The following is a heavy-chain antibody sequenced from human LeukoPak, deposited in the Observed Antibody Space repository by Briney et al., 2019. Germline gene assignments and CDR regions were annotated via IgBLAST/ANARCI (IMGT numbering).Heavy chain of an antibody. CDR1: GFTFSDYG. Sequence: GGSLRLSCAASGFTFSDYGMVWVRQAPGKGLEWMAFIRFDGSTKYYADSVKDRFTISRDNSKNTLYLQMNSLRDEDTAVYYCARVGIAAADTINYYYYYYMDVWGKGTTVTVSS. CDR2: IRFDGSTK. D-gene: IGHD6-13*01. CDR3: ARVGIAAADTINYYYYYYMDV. V-gene: IGHV3-30*02. J-gene: IGHJ6*03.